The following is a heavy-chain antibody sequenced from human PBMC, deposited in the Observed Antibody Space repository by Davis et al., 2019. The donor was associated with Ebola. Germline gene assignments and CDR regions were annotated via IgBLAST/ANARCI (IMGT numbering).Heavy chain of an antibody. CDR2: ISSSSSYT. Sequence: GGSLRLSCAASGFTFSTYAMSWVRQAPGKGLEWVSYISSSSSYTNYADSVKGRFTISRDNAKNSLYLQMNSLRAEDTAVYYCARGRSYYYDSSGYGEDYWGQGTLVTVSS. D-gene: IGHD3-22*01. CDR1: GFTFSTYA. CDR3: ARGRSYYYDSSGYGEDY. V-gene: IGHV3-11*06. J-gene: IGHJ4*02.